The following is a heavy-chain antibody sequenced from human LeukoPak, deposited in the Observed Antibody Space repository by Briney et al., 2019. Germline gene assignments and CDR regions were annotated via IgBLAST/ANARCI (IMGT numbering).Heavy chain of an antibody. CDR1: GFTFGSYT. CDR3: ARDSEGYQLLKGFDY. J-gene: IGHJ4*02. D-gene: IGHD2-2*01. V-gene: IGHV3-21*01. CDR2: VSHSSSYI. Sequence: GGSLRLSCAASGFTFGSYTMNWVRQAPGKGLEWVSSVSHSSSYIYCADSVKGRFTISRDNAKNSLYLQMNSLRAEDTAVYYCARDSEGYQLLKGFDYWGQGTLVTVSS.